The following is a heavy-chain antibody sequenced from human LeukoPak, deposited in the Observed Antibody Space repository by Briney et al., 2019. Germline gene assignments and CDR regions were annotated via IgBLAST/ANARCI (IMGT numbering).Heavy chain of an antibody. D-gene: IGHD3-22*01. J-gene: IGHJ4*02. CDR2: ISADNGNT. V-gene: IGHV1-18*01. Sequence: ASVKVSCKASGYTFTSYAMNWVRQAPGQGLEWMGWISADNGNTNYAQRLQGRVTMTTDTSTSTAYMELRSLRSDDTAVYYCARDQYYYDSSGYLFDYWGQGTLVTVSS. CDR1: GYTFTSYA. CDR3: ARDQYYYDSSGYLFDY.